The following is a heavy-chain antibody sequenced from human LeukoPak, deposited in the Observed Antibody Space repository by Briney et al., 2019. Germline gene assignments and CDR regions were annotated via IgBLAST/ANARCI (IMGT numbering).Heavy chain of an antibody. CDR1: GFTFSGYA. Sequence: PGGSLRLSCAASGFTFSGYAMNWVRQAPGKGLEWVSAISGGGGTTYYTDSVKGRFTISRNNSKNTLYLQMNSLRAEDTALYFCAKFCGDCTHGLYYCIDYWGQGTLVTVSS. J-gene: IGHJ4*02. CDR3: AKFCGDCTHGLYYCIDY. CDR2: ISGGGGTT. V-gene: IGHV3-23*01. D-gene: IGHD2-8*01.